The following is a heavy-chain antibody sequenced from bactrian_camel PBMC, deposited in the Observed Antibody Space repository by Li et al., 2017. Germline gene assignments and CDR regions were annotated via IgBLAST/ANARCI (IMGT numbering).Heavy chain of an antibody. Sequence: VQLVESGGGLVQPGGSLRLSCVASGFSFSTYDMSWVRQAPGKGLEWVSTIKTSGQYYADSVKGRFTISRDNAKNALYLQLNSLKIDDTAMYYCGNLFTGGYWGQGTQVTVS. CDR2: IKTSGQ. CDR3: GNLFTGGY. V-gene: IGHV3S40*01. J-gene: IGHJ6*01. CDR1: GFSFSTYD.